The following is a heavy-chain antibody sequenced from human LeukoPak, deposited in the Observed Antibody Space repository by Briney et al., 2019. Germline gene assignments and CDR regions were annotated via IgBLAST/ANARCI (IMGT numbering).Heavy chain of an antibody. CDR2: IKSKTDGGTT. V-gene: IGHV3-15*01. CDR1: GFTFSNAW. Sequence: GGSLRLSCAASGFTFSNAWMSWVRQAPGKGLEWVGRIKSKTDGGTTDYAAPVKGRFTISRDDSKNTLYLQMNSLKTEDTAVYYCTTVHSSSWRDYYYYGMDVWGKGTTATVSS. J-gene: IGHJ6*04. CDR3: TTVHSSSWRDYYYYGMDV. D-gene: IGHD6-13*01.